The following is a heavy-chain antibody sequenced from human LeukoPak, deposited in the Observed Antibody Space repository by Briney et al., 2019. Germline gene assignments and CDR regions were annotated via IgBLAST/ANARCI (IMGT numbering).Heavy chain of an antibody. Sequence: SETLSLTCTVSGASISHYYWSWRRQPPGKGLEWIGYIYNNGSTNYNPSLKSRVTISLDTSRNQFSLKLSSVPAADTAVYYCARYGGPNFDYWGQGTLVTVSS. V-gene: IGHV4-4*09. CDR2: IYNNGST. CDR1: GASISHYY. CDR3: ARYGGPNFDY. J-gene: IGHJ4*02. D-gene: IGHD1-26*01.